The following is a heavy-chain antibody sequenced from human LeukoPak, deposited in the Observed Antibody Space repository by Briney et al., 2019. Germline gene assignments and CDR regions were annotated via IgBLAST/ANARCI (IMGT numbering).Heavy chain of an antibody. V-gene: IGHV3-7*05. CDR2: IKQDGSEK. CDR1: GFKFSDYY. J-gene: IGHJ3*02. CDR3: ARGGGLDI. Sequence: GGSLRLSCVASGFKFSDYYMSWVRQAPGKGLEWVANIKQDGSEKYYVDSVKGRFTISRDNAKNSLYLQMNSLRAEDTAVYYCARGGGLDIWGQGTMVTVSS.